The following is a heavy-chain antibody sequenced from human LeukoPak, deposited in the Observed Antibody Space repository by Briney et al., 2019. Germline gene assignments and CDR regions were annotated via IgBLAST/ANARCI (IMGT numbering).Heavy chain of an antibody. CDR3: AKDKATVAAKGPFDY. V-gene: IGHV3-23*01. CDR1: GFTFSSCA. J-gene: IGHJ4*02. Sequence: GGSLRLSCAASGFTFSSCAMSWVRQAPGKGLEWVSTISDSGGSTYYADSVKGRFTISRDNSKNTLFLQFNSLRAEDTAVYYCAKDKATVAAKGPFDYWGQGTLVTVSS. D-gene: IGHD2-15*01. CDR2: ISDSGGST.